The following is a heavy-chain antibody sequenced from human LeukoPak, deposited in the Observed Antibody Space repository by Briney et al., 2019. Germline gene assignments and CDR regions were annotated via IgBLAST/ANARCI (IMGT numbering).Heavy chain of an antibody. V-gene: IGHV3-9*01. CDR3: ARAYKDRSLAGKKEFFQH. D-gene: IGHD6-19*01. CDR2: ISLNSGTI. J-gene: IGHJ1*01. Sequence: GGSLRLSCAASGFTFDNYAMNWVRQVPGKGLEWISLISLNSGTIGYADSVKGRFTISRDNANNFLYLQMNRLRAEDTALYYCARAYKDRSLAGKKEFFQHWGQGTLVTVSS. CDR1: GFTFDNYA.